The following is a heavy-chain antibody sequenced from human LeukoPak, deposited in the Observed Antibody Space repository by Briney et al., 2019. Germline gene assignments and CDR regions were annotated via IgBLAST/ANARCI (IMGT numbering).Heavy chain of an antibody. CDR1: GASISTYY. CDR2: IYHSGST. Sequence: SETLSLICTVSGASISTYYWGWIRQPPGKGLEWIGSIYHSGSTYYNPSLKGRVTISVDTSKNQFSLKLRSVTAADTAVYYCAEVERRNYWGQGTLVTVSS. J-gene: IGHJ4*02. V-gene: IGHV4-38-2*02. CDR3: AEVERRNY. D-gene: IGHD1-1*01.